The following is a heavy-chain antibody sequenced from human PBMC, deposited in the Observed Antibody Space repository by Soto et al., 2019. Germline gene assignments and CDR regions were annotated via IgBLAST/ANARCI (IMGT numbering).Heavy chain of an antibody. D-gene: IGHD1-26*01. CDR2: ISYDGSNK. CDR1: GFTFSSYA. CDR3: ARDHSGSYHGPLDY. V-gene: IGHV3-30-3*01. Sequence: GGSLRLSCAASGFTFSSYAMHWVRQAPGKGLEWVAVISYDGSNKYYADSVKGRFTISRDNSKNTLYLQMNSLRAEDTAVYYCARDHSGSYHGPLDYWGQGTLVTVSS. J-gene: IGHJ4*02.